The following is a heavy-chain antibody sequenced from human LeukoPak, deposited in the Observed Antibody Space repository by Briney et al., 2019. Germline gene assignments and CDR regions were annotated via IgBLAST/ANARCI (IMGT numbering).Heavy chain of an antibody. D-gene: IGHD2-2*01. J-gene: IGHJ4*02. CDR1: GFTVSSNY. CDR3: ARGYCSSTSCYAGDY. Sequence: GGSLRLSCTASGFTVSSNYMSWVRQAPGKGLEWVSVIYSSGNTYCADSVKGRFTISRDNSKNTLYLQMNSLRAEDTAVYYCARGYCSSTSCYAGDYWGQGTLVTVSS. V-gene: IGHV3-53*01. CDR2: IYSSGNT.